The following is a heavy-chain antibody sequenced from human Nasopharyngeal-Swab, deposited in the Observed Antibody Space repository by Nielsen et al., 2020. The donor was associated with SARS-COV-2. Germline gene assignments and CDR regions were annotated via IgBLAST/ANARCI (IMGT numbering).Heavy chain of an antibody. J-gene: IGHJ4*02. CDR3: ARLVAGHLDY. CDR1: AGSVNTYY. V-gene: IGHV4-59*08. D-gene: IGHD6-19*01. CDR2: IYYSGTT. Sequence: SETLSLTCTVSAGSVNTYYWSWIRQPPGKGLEWIGYIYYSGTTNHNPSFKSRVTISIDTSKNQFSLKLTSVTAADTAAYYCARLVAGHLDYWGQGALVTVSS.